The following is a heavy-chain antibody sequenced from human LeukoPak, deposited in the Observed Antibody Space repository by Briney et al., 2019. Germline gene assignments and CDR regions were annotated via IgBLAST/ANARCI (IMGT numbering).Heavy chain of an antibody. J-gene: IGHJ3*02. Sequence: PGESLRLSCAASGFTFSDYYMSWIRQAPGKGLEWVSYISSSSSYTNYADSVKGRFTISRDNAKNSLYLQMTSLRAEDTAVYYCSRRFWYAFDIWGQGTMVTVSS. CDR3: SRRFWYAFDI. V-gene: IGHV3-11*03. CDR2: ISSSSSYT. D-gene: IGHD3-3*01. CDR1: GFTFSDYY.